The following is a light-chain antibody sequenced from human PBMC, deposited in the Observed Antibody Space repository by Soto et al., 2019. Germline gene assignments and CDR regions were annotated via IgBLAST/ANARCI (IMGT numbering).Light chain of an antibody. J-gene: IGKJ4*01. Sequence: EIVLTQSPATLSLSPGERATLSCRASQSVSSYLAWYQQKPGQAPRLLIYDASNRATGIPARFSGSGSGTDFTLTISSLEPEAFAVYYCQQRSNWPPVTLGGGTKVEIK. CDR1: QSVSSY. CDR3: QQRSNWPPVT. CDR2: DAS. V-gene: IGKV3-11*01.